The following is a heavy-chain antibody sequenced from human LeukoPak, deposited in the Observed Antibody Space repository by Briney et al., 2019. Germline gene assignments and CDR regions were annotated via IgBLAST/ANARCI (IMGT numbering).Heavy chain of an antibody. CDR3: ARHRAEMATITDDAFDI. D-gene: IGHD5-24*01. J-gene: IGHJ3*02. CDR2: LTGSGST. CDR1: GFAFSSFA. Sequence: GGSLRLSCVASGFAFSSFAMSWIRQAPGKGLEWVSGLTGSGSTYRADSVKGRFTISRDNSKNTLSLQMNSLRAEDTAVFYCARHRAEMATITDDAFDIWGQGTMVTVSS. V-gene: IGHV3-23*01.